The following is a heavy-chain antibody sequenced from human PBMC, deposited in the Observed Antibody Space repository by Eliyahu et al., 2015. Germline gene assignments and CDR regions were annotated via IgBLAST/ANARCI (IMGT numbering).Heavy chain of an antibody. V-gene: IGHV3-11*01. Sequence: QVQLVEXGGGLVKPGGSXRLSCVASGXXFSDXFMXWVRQAPGKGLEWVSYISSGSPATYYADSVKGRFTISRDNAKNSLFLEMNSLRAEDTAFYFCVRDRGLXEYWTTGFDSWGQGTLVTVSS. J-gene: IGHJ4*02. D-gene: IGHD3-10*01. CDR2: ISSGSPAT. CDR1: GXXFSDXF. CDR3: VRDRGLXEYWTTGFDS.